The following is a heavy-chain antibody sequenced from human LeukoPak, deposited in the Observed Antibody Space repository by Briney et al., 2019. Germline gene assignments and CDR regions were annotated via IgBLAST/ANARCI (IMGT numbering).Heavy chain of an antibody. D-gene: IGHD2-15*01. Sequence: SETLSLTCAVYGGSFRGYYWSWIRQPPGKGLEWIGEINHSGSTNYNPSLKSRVTISVDTSKNQFSLKLSSVTAADTAVYYCAREFHCSGGSCSHDAFDIWGQGTMVTVSS. CDR2: INHSGST. CDR1: GGSFRGYY. V-gene: IGHV4-34*01. J-gene: IGHJ3*02. CDR3: AREFHCSGGSCSHDAFDI.